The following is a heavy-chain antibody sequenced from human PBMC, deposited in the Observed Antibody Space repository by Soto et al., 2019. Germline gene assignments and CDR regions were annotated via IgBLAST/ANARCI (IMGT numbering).Heavy chain of an antibody. J-gene: IGHJ5*02. CDR2: IIPIFGTA. Sequence: SVKVSCKASGGTFSSYAISWVRQAPGQGLEWMGGIIPIFGTANYAQKFQGRVTITADKSTSTAYMELSSLRSEDTAVYYCARARVPAAIQGNWFDPWGRGTLVTVSS. V-gene: IGHV1-69*06. D-gene: IGHD2-2*01. CDR1: GGTFSSYA. CDR3: ARARVPAAIQGNWFDP.